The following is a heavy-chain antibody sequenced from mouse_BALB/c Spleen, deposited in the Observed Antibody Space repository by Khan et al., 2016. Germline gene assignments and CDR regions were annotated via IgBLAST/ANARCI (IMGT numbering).Heavy chain of an antibody. V-gene: IGHV3-2*02. D-gene: IGHD1-1*01. J-gene: IGHJ2*01. Sequence: VQLQESGPGLVKPSQSLSLTCTVTGYSITSDYAWNWIRQFPGNKLEWMGYISYSGSPSYNPSLKSRISITRDTSKNQFFLQLNSVTTEDTATYYCARVSTVVAYFDYWGQGTTLTVSS. CDR1: GYSITSDYA. CDR3: ARVSTVVAYFDY. CDR2: ISYSGSP.